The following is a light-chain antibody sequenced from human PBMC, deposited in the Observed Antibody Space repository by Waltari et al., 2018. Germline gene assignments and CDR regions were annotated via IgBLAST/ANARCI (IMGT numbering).Light chain of an antibody. J-gene: IGLJ2*01. V-gene: IGLV1-44*01. CDR3: AAWEDSLNGVL. CDR2: DYD. CDR1: SPNFGSNS. Sequence: QSMLTQPPSASGTPGTRVTIPCSGSSPNFGSNSVNWFQHLQGAAPKLLIYDYDQRPSGVPDRFSGSKSGTSASLVISGLQSDDEADYYCAAWEDSLNGVLFGGGTKLTVL.